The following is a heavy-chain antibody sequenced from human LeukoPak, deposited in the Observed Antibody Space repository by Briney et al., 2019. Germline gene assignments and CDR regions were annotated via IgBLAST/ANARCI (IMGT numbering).Heavy chain of an antibody. J-gene: IGHJ5*02. CDR1: GYTFTGYY. Sequence: GASVKVSCKASGYTFTGYYMHWVRQAPGQGLEWMGWINPNSGGTIYAQKFQGRVTMTRDTSISTAYMELSRLRSDDTAVYYCARGYCSSTSCYIIIWFDPWGQGTLVTVSS. CDR3: ARGYCSSTSCYIIIWFDP. V-gene: IGHV1-2*02. CDR2: INPNSGGT. D-gene: IGHD2-2*02.